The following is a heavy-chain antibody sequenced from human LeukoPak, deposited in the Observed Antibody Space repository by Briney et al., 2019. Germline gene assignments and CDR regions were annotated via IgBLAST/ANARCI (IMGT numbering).Heavy chain of an antibody. J-gene: IGHJ4*02. CDR1: GFTFSSYS. Sequence: GGSLRLSCAASGFTFSSYSMNWVRQAPGKGLEWVSSISSSSSYIYYAASVKGRFTISRDNAKNSLYLQMNSLRAEDTAVYYCARIVVVPAAMGFDYWGQGTLVTVSS. D-gene: IGHD2-2*01. CDR3: ARIVVVPAAMGFDY. V-gene: IGHV3-21*01. CDR2: ISSSSSYI.